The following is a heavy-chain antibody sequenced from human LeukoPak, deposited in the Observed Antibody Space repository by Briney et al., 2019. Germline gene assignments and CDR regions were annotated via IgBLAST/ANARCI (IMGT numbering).Heavy chain of an antibody. CDR2: IYSSDSTI. CDR1: GFTFSSYA. J-gene: IGHJ6*04. Sequence: PGGSLRLSCAASGFTFSSYAMSWLRQAPGQGLEGFSYIYSSDSTIDYTDSVRGRFTIYRDNAKTSLYLQMQSPSDEDAAVYCCAELGISMSGGVWGKGTPVTISS. CDR3: AELGISMSGGV. V-gene: IGHV3-48*02. D-gene: IGHD2/OR15-2a*01.